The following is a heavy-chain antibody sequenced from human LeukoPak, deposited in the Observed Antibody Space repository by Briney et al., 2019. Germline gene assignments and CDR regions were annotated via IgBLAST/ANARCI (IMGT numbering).Heavy chain of an antibody. J-gene: IGHJ3*02. V-gene: IGHV4-34*01. D-gene: IGHD6-19*01. CDR2: INHSGST. CDR1: GESFSGYY. CDR3: ARSRFVAVAGRHAFDI. Sequence: SETLSLTCAVYGESFSGYYWSWIRQPPGKGLEWIGEINHSGSTNYNPSLKSRVTISVDTSKNQFSLKLSSVTAADTAVYYCARSRFVAVAGRHAFDIWGQGTMVTVSS.